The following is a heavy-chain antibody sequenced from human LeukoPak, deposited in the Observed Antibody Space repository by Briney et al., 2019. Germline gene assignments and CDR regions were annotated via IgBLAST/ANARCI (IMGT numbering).Heavy chain of an antibody. D-gene: IGHD3-22*01. V-gene: IGHV3-48*02. CDR1: GFTFSSYS. Sequence: GGSLRLSCAASGFTFSSYSMNWVRQAPGKGLEWVSYISSSRSTIYYADSVKGRFTISRDNAKNSLYLQMNSLRDEDTAVYYCARDSYSDYDSSGYDAFDIWGQGTMVTVSS. J-gene: IGHJ3*02. CDR2: ISSSRSTI. CDR3: ARDSYSDYDSSGYDAFDI.